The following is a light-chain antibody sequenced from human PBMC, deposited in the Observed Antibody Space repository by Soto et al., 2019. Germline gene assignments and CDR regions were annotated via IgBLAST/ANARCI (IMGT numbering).Light chain of an antibody. V-gene: IGKV3-11*01. CDR3: QQRSSWPAT. Sequence: EVMLTQSPGTLSLSPGERATLSCRASQSVSSYLAWYQQKPGQAPRLLIYDASNRATGIPARFSGSGSGTDFTLTISSLEPEDFAVYYCQQRSSWPATFGPGTKVDIK. J-gene: IGKJ3*01. CDR1: QSVSSY. CDR2: DAS.